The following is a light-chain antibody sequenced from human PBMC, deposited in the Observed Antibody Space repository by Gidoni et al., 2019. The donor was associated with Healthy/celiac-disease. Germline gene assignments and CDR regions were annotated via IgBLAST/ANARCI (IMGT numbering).Light chain of an antibody. CDR2: EVS. CDR3: SSYTSSSTPFV. V-gene: IGLV2-14*01. J-gene: IGLJ1*01. Sequence: QSALTQPASVSGAHGQSITISCTGTSRDVGGYNYASWYQQHPGKAPKLMIYEVSNRPSGFSNRFSGSKSGNPASLTISGLQAEDEADYYCSSYTSSSTPFVFGTGTKVTVL. CDR1: SRDVGGYNY.